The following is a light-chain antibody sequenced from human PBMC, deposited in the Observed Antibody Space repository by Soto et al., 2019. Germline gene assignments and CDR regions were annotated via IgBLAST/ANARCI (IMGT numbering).Light chain of an antibody. V-gene: IGKV1-5*03. CDR2: KAC. CDR1: QSINNY. J-gene: IGKJ1*01. CDR3: QHYGRFPRT. Sequence: DIQMTQSPSTLSASVGDRVTITCRASQSINNYLAWYQQIPGKATKLLIYKACTLESGVPTRLGGSGSGTEFTLSISSLQPDDCATYDGQHYGRFPRTFGRGPKVEI.